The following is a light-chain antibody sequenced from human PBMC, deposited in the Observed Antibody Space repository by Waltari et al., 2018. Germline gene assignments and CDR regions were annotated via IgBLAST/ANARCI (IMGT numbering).Light chain of an antibody. CDR3: MQGTHWPYT. J-gene: IGKJ2*01. CDR1: QSLVHSDGHTH. CDR2: RVS. V-gene: IGKV2-30*02. Sequence: DVVMTQSPLSLPVTLGQPASISCKSSQSLVHSDGHTHLNWFHQRPGQSPRRLIYRVSNRDPGVPDRFSGGGSGTDFTLKISRVEAEDVGVYYCMQGTHWPYTFGQGTRLDIK.